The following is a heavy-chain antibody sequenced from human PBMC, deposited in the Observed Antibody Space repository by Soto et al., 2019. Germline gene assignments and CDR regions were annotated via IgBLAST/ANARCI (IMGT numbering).Heavy chain of an antibody. V-gene: IGHV1-18*01. Sequence: ASVKVSCKASGYTFTSYGISWVRQAPGQGLEWMGWISAYNGNTNYAQKLQGRVTMTTDTSTSTAYVELRSLRSDDTAVYYCARASRKVRLERVGMDVWGQGTTVTVSS. CDR3: ARASRKVRLERVGMDV. CDR1: GYTFTSYG. D-gene: IGHD1-1*01. CDR2: ISAYNGNT. J-gene: IGHJ6*02.